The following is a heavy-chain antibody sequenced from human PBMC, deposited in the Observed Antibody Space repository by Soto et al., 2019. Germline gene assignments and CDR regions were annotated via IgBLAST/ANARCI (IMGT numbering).Heavy chain of an antibody. CDR2: IRSKANSYAT. J-gene: IGHJ4*02. CDR1: GFTFSGSA. CDR3: TSHGQQWLGNRDFDY. Sequence: EVQLVESGGGLVQPGGSLKLSCAASGFTFSGSAMHWVGQASGKGLEWVGRIRSKANSYATAYAASVKGRFTISRDDSKNTAYLQMNSLKTEDTAVYYCTSHGQQWLGNRDFDYWGQGTLVTVSS. V-gene: IGHV3-73*01. D-gene: IGHD6-19*01.